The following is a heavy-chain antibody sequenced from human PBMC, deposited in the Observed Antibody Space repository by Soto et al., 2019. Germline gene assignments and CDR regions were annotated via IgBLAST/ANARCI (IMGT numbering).Heavy chain of an antibody. CDR1: GFIFSQYS. V-gene: IGHV3-21*01. J-gene: IGHJ4*02. CDR2: ISSTGALM. Sequence: PGGSLRLSCAASGFIFSQYSMNWVRQAPGKGLEWVSSISSTGALMYYADSVKGRFTISRDDADNSLYLQVNSLRVEDTAVYYCARDRLARGIPVAGRIDYWGQGALVTVSS. CDR3: ARDRLARGIPVAGRIDY. D-gene: IGHD6-19*01.